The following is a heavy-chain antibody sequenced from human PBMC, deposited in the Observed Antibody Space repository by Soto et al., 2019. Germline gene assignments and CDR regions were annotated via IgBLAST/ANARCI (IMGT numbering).Heavy chain of an antibody. Sequence: QVQLRESGPGLVKPSQTLSLTCTVSDGSISSGAYYWSWIRQPPGKGLEWIGYIYFSGDTYYHPSLKVRLSISRDTSKNQFFLRLSSVTAADTAVYYCARRFVGGTDPNGFDPWGQGTLVTVSS. CDR2: IYFSGDT. CDR3: ARRFVGGTDPNGFDP. CDR1: DGSISSGAYY. V-gene: IGHV4-30-4*01. J-gene: IGHJ5*02. D-gene: IGHD2-15*01.